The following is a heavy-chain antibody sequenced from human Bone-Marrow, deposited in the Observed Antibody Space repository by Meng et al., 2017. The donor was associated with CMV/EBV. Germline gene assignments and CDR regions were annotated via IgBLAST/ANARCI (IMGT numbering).Heavy chain of an antibody. CDR1: GGSISSYY. CDR3: ARGSLIVPAAVDY. D-gene: IGHD2-2*01. Sequence: SETLSLTCTVSGGSISSYYWSWIRQPPGKGLEWIGEINHSGSTNYNPSLKSRVTISVDTSKNQFSLKLSSVTAADTAVYYCARGSLIVPAAVDYWGQGTLVTVSS. V-gene: IGHV4-34*01. J-gene: IGHJ4*02. CDR2: INHSGST.